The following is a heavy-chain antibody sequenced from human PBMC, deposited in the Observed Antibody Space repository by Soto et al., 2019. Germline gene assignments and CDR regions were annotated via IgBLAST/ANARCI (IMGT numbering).Heavy chain of an antibody. CDR3: AKIHQSELEVAAPGGDDY. CDR1: GFTFSSYA. D-gene: IGHD2-15*01. V-gene: IGHV3-23*01. Sequence: EVQLLESGGGLVQPGGSLRLSCAASGFTFSSYAMSWVRQAPGKGLEWVSAISGSGGSTYYADSVKGRFTISRDNSKNTLYLQMNSLRAEDTAVYYCAKIHQSELEVAAPGGDDYWGQGTLVTVSS. J-gene: IGHJ4*02. CDR2: ISGSGGST.